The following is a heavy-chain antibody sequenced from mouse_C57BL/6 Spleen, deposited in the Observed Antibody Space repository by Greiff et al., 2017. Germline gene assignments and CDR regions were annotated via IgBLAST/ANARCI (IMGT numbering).Heavy chain of an antibody. CDR2: IWWDDDK. D-gene: IGHD3-2*02. CDR1: GFSLSTFGMG. J-gene: IGHJ4*01. CDR3: ARMESSGYDYYAMDY. V-gene: IGHV8-8*01. Sequence: QVTLKVCGPGILQPSQSLSLSCSFSGFSLSTFGMGVGWIRQPSGKGLVWLGHIWWDDDKYYNPALKSRLTSSKDTSKNQVFLKIAKVDTADTATYYCARMESSGYDYYAMDYWGQGTSVTVSS.